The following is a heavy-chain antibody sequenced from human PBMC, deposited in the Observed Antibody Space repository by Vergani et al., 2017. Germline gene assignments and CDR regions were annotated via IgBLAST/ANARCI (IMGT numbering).Heavy chain of an antibody. CDR2: IYYSGST. V-gene: IGHV4-39*07. J-gene: IGHJ4*02. Sequence: QLQLQESGPGLVKPSETLSLTCTVSGGSISSSSYYWGWIRQPPGKGLEWIGRIYYSGSTYYNPSLKSRVTISVDTSKNQFSLKLSSVTAADTAVYYCARGRPYVDIVATITLGIFFDYWGQGTLVTVSS. CDR3: ARGRPYVDIVATITLGIFFDY. CDR1: GGSISSSSYY. D-gene: IGHD5-12*01.